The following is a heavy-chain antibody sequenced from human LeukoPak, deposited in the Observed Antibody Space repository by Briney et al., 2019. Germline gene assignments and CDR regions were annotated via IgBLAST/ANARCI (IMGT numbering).Heavy chain of an antibody. CDR2: INPSGGST. V-gene: IGHV1-46*01. D-gene: IGHD3-10*01. J-gene: IGHJ4*02. CDR3: ASTGWFGELSLDY. Sequence: ASVKVSCKASGYTFTSYYMHWVRQAPGQGLEWMGIINPSGGSTSYAQKFQGRGTMTRDTSTSTVYMGLSSLRSEDTAVYYCASTGWFGELSLDYWGQGTLVTVSS. CDR1: GYTFTSYY.